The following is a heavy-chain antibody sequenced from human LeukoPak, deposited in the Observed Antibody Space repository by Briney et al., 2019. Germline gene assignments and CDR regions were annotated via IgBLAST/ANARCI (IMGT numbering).Heavy chain of an antibody. J-gene: IGHJ3*02. CDR3: ARDRYDSLTPGAFDI. CDR2: IYHSGST. D-gene: IGHD3-22*01. CDR1: GGSISSGGYS. V-gene: IGHV4-30-2*01. Sequence: SQTLSLTCAVSGGSISSGGYSGSSIRQPPGEGLEWIGYIYHSGSTYYNPSLKSRVTISVDRSKNQFSLKLSSVTAADTAVYYCARDRYDSLTPGAFDIWGQGTMVTVSS.